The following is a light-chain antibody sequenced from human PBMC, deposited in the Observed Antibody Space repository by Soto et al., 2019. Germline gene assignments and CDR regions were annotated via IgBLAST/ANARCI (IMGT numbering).Light chain of an antibody. V-gene: IGKV4-1*01. CDR1: RSVLYSSNNKNY. CDR2: WAS. CDR3: QQYYSTPFT. Sequence: DIVMTQSPDSLAVSVGVRATISCKSSRSVLYSSNNKNYLAWYQQKPGQPPKLLIYWASTRESGVPDRFSGSGSGTDFTLTISSLQAEDVAVYYCQQYYSTPFTFGPGTKVDIK. J-gene: IGKJ3*01.